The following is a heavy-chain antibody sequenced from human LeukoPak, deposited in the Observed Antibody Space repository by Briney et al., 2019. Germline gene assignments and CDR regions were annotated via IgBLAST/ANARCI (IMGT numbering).Heavy chain of an antibody. CDR1: GGSISSYY. Sequence: KPSETLSLTCTVSGGSISSYYWSWLRQPAGKGLEWIGRIHTSGSTNYSPSLKSRVTMSVDTSKNQFSLKLSSVTAADTAVYYCARVREGSYSGCDLDYWGQGTLVTVSS. CDR3: ARVREGSYSGCDLDY. V-gene: IGHV4-4*07. CDR2: IHTSGST. D-gene: IGHD5-12*01. J-gene: IGHJ4*02.